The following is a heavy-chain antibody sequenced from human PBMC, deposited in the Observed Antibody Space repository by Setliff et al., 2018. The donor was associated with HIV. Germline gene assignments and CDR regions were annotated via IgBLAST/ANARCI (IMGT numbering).Heavy chain of an antibody. CDR1: RRNFKTYA. J-gene: IGHJ4*02. V-gene: IGHV1-2*02. Sequence: ASVKVSCKASRRNFKTYAFSWVRQAPGQGLEWVGGIIPNTGDTNYAQKFQGRVTMTRDTAISTAYMELSSLRSDDTAVYYCARENDILSGFNIHGFDYWGQGTLVTVSS. D-gene: IGHD3-9*01. CDR2: IIPNTGDT. CDR3: ARENDILSGFNIHGFDY.